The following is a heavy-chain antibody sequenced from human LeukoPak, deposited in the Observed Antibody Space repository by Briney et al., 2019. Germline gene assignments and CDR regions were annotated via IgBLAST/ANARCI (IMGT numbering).Heavy chain of an antibody. CDR1: GFTFSSYA. Sequence: QPGVSLRRSCAASGFTFSSYAMSRIRQTPGSGLEYVSAISGSGGGTWYADSVKGRFTISRDNSKSTLYLQMNSLRAEDTAVYYCARDRTPHWGQGTLVTVSS. CDR2: ISGSGGGT. V-gene: IGHV3-23*01. CDR3: ARDRTPH. J-gene: IGHJ4*02.